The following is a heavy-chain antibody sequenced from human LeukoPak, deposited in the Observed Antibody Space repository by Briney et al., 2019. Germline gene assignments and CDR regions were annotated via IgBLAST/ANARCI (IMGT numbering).Heavy chain of an antibody. Sequence: GGSLRLSCAASGFNFNNYWMSWLRQAPGKGLEWVSGISWNSGSLDYADSVKGRFTISRDNAKNSLYLRMNSLRPEDTALYYCAKDYGSGVPYWYFDLWGRGTLLTVSS. CDR3: AKDYGSGVPYWYFDL. J-gene: IGHJ2*01. CDR1: GFNFNNYW. D-gene: IGHD3-10*01. V-gene: IGHV3-9*01. CDR2: ISWNSGSL.